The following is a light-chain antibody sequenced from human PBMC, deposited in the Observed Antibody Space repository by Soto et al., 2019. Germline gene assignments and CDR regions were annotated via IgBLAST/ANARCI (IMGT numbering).Light chain of an antibody. CDR2: EVS. CDR1: SSDGGSHNL. J-gene: IGLJ7*01. Sequence: QSALTQPASVSGSPGQSITISCTGTSSDGGSHNLVSWYQQHPGQAPKLMIYEVSKRPLGVSARFSAYKTGNTASLTISGLQAEDEADYYCCSYGGSRAVFGGGTQLTVL. CDR3: CSYGGSRAV. V-gene: IGLV2-23*02.